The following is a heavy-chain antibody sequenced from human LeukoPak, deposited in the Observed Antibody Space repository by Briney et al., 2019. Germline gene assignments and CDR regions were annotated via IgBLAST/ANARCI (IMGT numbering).Heavy chain of an antibody. CDR1: GYTFTSYG. CDR3: ARGGPFDHCSSTSCYDY. D-gene: IGHD2-2*01. J-gene: IGHJ4*02. Sequence: ASVKVSCKASGYTFTSYGISWVRQAPGRGLEWMGWISAYNGNTNYAQKLQGRVTMTTDTSTSTAYMELRSLRSDDTAVYYCARGGPFDHCSSTSCYDYWGQGTLVTVPS. V-gene: IGHV1-18*01. CDR2: ISAYNGNT.